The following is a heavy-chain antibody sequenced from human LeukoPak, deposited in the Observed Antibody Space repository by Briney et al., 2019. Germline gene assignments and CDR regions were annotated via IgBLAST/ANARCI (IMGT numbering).Heavy chain of an antibody. CDR2: ISSSGSTI. V-gene: IGHV3-48*03. CDR1: GFTFSSYE. CDR3: ARVGYSSGWYRYFDY. D-gene: IGHD6-19*01. J-gene: IGHJ4*02. Sequence: PGGSLRLSCAASGFTFSSYEMNWVRQAPGKGLEWVSYISSSGSTIYYADSVKGRFTISRDNAKNSPYLQMNSLRAEDTAVYYCARVGYSSGWYRYFDYWGQGTLVTVSS.